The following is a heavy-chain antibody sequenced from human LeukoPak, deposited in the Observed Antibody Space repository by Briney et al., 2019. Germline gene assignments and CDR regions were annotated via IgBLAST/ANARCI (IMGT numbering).Heavy chain of an antibody. J-gene: IGHJ3*01. Sequence: GGSLRLSCAASGFTFSSYSMNWVRQAPGKGLEWVSSISSSSSYIYYADSMKGRFTISRDNAKISLHLQMNSLRAEDTAVYYCARVTSGSGTNDAFDFWGQGTMVTVSS. V-gene: IGHV3-21*01. CDR3: ARVTSGSGTNDAFDF. D-gene: IGHD3-10*01. CDR2: ISSSSSYI. CDR1: GFTFSSYS.